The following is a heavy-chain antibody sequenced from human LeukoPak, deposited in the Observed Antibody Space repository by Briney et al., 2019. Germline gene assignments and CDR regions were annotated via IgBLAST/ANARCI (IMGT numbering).Heavy chain of an antibody. CDR3: ARGPPSEEAFDI. D-gene: IGHD1-14*01. V-gene: IGHV4-38-2*02. CDR2: IDHSGST. J-gene: IGHJ3*02. CDR1: GYSISSGYY. Sequence: KTSETLSLTCTVSGYSISSGYYWGWIRQPPGKGLEWTGSIDHSGSTYYNPSLKSRITISVDTSKNQFSLKLSSVTAADTAVYYCARGPPSEEAFDIWGQGTMVTVSS.